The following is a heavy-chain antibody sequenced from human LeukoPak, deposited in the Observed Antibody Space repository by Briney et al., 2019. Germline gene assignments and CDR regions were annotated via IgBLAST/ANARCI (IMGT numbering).Heavy chain of an antibody. D-gene: IGHD3-22*01. V-gene: IGHV4-39*01. CDR3: ARQGYYDSRSWYFDL. CDR1: GGSISSGGYY. CDR2: IYYSGST. J-gene: IGHJ2*01. Sequence: SQTLSLTCTVSGGSISSGGYYWSWIRQPPGKGLEWIGRIYYSGSTYYNPSLKSRVTISVDTSKNQFSLKLSSVTAADTAVYYCARQGYYDSRSWYFDLWGRGTLLTVSS.